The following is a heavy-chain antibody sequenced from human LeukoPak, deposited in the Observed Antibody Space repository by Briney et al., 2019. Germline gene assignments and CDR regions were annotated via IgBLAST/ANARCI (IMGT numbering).Heavy chain of an antibody. V-gene: IGHV3-74*01. D-gene: IGHD1-26*01. J-gene: IGHJ4*02. CDR2: ITTDGSST. CDR3: ARGAKAGANFDY. Sequence: GGSLRLSCADSGFTFSRYWMHWVRQAPGKGLVWVSHITTDGSSTSYADSVKGRFTISRDNAKNTLYLQMNSLRDEDTAVYYCARGAKAGANFDYWGQGTLVTVSS. CDR1: GFTFSRYW.